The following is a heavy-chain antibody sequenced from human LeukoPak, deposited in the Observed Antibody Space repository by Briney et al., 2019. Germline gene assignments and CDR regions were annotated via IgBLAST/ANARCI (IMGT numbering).Heavy chain of an antibody. CDR3: ARDNYGMDV. V-gene: IGHV3-33*01. CDR2: IWSDGSNK. J-gene: IGHJ6*02. CDR1: GFTFTNHG. Sequence: PGGSLRLSCAASGFTFTNHGMHWVRQAPGKGLEWAAVIWSDGSNKYYAASVKGRFTISRDDSKNTLYLQMNSLRAEDTAVYYCARDNYGMDVWGQGTTVTVSS.